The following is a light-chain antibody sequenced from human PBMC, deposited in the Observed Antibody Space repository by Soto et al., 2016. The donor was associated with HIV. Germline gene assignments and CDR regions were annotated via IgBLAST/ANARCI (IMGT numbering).Light chain of an antibody. Sequence: DIQLTQSPSFLSASVGDRVTITCRASQGISSYLAWYQQKPGKAPNVLIYGAYTLQSGVPSRFSGSRSGTEFSLTITSLQPEDSATYYCQQLNGYPYTFGQGTKLEI. CDR3: QQLNGYPYT. CDR1: QGISSY. V-gene: IGKV1-9*01. CDR2: GAY. J-gene: IGKJ2*01.